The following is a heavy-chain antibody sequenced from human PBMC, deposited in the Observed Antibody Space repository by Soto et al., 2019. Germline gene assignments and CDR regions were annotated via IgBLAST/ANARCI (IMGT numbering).Heavy chain of an antibody. CDR1: GGSISSYY. J-gene: IGHJ6*03. Sequence: SETLSLTCTVSGGSISSYYWSWIRQPPGKGLEWIGYIYYSGSTNYNPSLKSRVTISVDTSKNQFSLKLSSVTAADTAVYYCARDTPTYDYIWGSYRTWGYMDVWGKGTTVTVSS. V-gene: IGHV4-59*01. CDR2: IYYSGST. CDR3: ARDTPTYDYIWGSYRTWGYMDV. D-gene: IGHD3-16*02.